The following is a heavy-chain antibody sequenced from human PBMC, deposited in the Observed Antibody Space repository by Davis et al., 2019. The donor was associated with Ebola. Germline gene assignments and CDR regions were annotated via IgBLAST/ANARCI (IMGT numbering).Heavy chain of an antibody. Sequence: GESLKISCKGSGYSFTSYWIGWVRQMPGKGLEWMGILYPGDSDTRYSPSFQGQVPISADKAISTAYLQRSSLKASDTAMYYCARLREYQPAGFDPWGQGTLVTVSS. V-gene: IGHV5-51*01. CDR3: ARLREYQPAGFDP. CDR1: GYSFTSYW. J-gene: IGHJ5*02. D-gene: IGHD2-2*01. CDR2: LYPGDSDT.